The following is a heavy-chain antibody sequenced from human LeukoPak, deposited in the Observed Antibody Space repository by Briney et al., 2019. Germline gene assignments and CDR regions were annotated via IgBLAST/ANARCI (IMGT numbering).Heavy chain of an antibody. J-gene: IGHJ6*03. CDR1: GYSISSGYY. CDR2: IYHSGST. D-gene: IGHD6-19*01. Sequence: SETLSLTCTVSGYSISSGYYWGWIRQPPGKGLEWIGSIYHSGSTYYNPSLKSRVTISVDTSKNQFSLKLSSVTAADTAVYYCARVVSSPGNMVAGRGGNYYMDVWGKGTTVTVSS. V-gene: IGHV4-38-2*02. CDR3: ARVVSSPGNMVAGRGGNYYMDV.